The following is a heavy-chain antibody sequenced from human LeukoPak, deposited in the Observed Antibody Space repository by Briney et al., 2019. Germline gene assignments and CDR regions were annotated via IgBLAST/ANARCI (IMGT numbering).Heavy chain of an antibody. Sequence: PGGSLRLSCAASGFTFSSYSMNWVRQAPGKGLEWVSSISSSSSYIYYADSVKGRFTISRDNAKNSLYLQMNSLRAEDTAVYYCARDHNYYGYYFDYWGQGTLITVSS. D-gene: IGHD3-10*01. CDR3: ARDHNYYGYYFDY. CDR2: ISSSSSYI. J-gene: IGHJ4*02. CDR1: GFTFSSYS. V-gene: IGHV3-21*01.